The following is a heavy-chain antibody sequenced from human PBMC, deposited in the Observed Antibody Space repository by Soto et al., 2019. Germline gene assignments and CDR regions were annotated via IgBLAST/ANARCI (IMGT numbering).Heavy chain of an antibody. J-gene: IGHJ3*02. Sequence: EVQLVESGGGLVQPGGSLRLSCAASGFTFSSYSMNWVRQAPGKGLEWVSYISSSSSTIYYEDSVKGRFTISRDNANNSLILQMNRLRAEDTAEYYCAIGTQYTNDRQTGAFDTWGQGTMVTVSS. CDR1: GFTFSSYS. CDR3: AIGTQYTNDRQTGAFDT. V-gene: IGHV3-48*01. D-gene: IGHD1-1*01. CDR2: ISSSSSTI.